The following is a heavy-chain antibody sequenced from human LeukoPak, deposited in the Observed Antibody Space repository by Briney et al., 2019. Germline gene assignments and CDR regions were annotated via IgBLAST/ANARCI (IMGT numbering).Heavy chain of an antibody. D-gene: IGHD3-22*01. CDR3: ARGSYNYYDSSGYSYFDY. CDR1: GGSISSGGYY. CDR2: IYYSGST. V-gene: IGHV4-31*03. Sequence: PSQTLSLTCTVSGGSISSGGYYWSWIRQHPGKGLEWIGYIYYSGSTYYNPSLKSRVTISVDTSKNQFPLKLSSVTAADTAVYYCARGSYNYYDSSGYSYFDYWGQGTLVTVSS. J-gene: IGHJ4*02.